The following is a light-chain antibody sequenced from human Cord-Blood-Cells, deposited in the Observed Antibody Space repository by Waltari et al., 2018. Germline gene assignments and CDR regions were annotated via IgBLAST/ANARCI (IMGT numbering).Light chain of an antibody. CDR3: RQSYSTPYS. Sequence: DIQMTQSPSSLSASIGDRVTITCRASQSISSYLNSYQQKPGKAPKLLIDAASSLQSGVPSRFSGSGSGTDFTLTISSLQPEDFASYYCRQSYSTPYSFGQGTKLEIK. J-gene: IGKJ2*03. V-gene: IGKV1-39*01. CDR1: QSISSY. CDR2: AAS.